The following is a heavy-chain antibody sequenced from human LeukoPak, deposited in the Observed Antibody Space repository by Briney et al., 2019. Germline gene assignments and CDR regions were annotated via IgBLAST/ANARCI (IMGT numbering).Heavy chain of an antibody. Sequence: PSETLSLTCTVSGGSISSSSYYWGWIRQPPGEGLEWIGSMYYSGNTYYNPSLKSRVTISVDTSKNQFSLKLNSVTAADSAVYYCAREWSGFGELPDYWGQGTLVTVSS. CDR1: GGSISSSSYY. V-gene: IGHV4-39*02. CDR3: AREWSGFGELPDY. J-gene: IGHJ4*02. CDR2: MYYSGNT. D-gene: IGHD3-10*01.